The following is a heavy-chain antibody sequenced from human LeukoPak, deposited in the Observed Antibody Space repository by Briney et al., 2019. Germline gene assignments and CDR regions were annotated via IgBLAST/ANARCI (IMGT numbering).Heavy chain of an antibody. CDR1: GFTVSSNY. CDR2: IYSGGST. J-gene: IGHJ4*02. Sequence: KPGGSLGLSCAASGFTVSSNYMSWVRQAPGKGLEWVSVIYSGGSTYYADSVKGRFTISRDNSKNTLYLQMNSLRAEDTAVYYCARIKTAAGFDYWGQGTLVTVSS. V-gene: IGHV3-53*01. D-gene: IGHD6-13*01. CDR3: ARIKTAAGFDY.